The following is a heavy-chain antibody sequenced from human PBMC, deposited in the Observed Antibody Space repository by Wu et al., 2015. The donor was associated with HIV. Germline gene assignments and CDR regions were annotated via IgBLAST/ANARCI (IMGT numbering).Heavy chain of an antibody. D-gene: IGHD6-19*01. CDR1: GGTLRSYA. CDR2: IIPIFGTA. Sequence: QLVQSGPEVKKPGSSVKVSCKASGGTLRSYAISWVRQAPGQGLDWMGRIIPIFGTADYAQKFQGRVTITTDESTSTAYMRLSSLRSEDTAVYYCASPRSPGYSSAWPTYFDYWGQGTLVTVSS. CDR3: ASPRSPGYSSAWPTYFDY. V-gene: IGHV1-69*18. J-gene: IGHJ4*02.